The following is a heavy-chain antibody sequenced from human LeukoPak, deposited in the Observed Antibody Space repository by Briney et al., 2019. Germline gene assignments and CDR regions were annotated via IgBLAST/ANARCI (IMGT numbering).Heavy chain of an antibody. CDR3: ARDNLYSSGPESDY. CDR2: INPNSGGT. CDR1: GYSLTGYY. Sequence: ASVKVSCKASGYSLTGYYMHWVRQAPGQGLEWMGRINPNSGGTNYAQKFQGRVTMTRDTPISTAYMELSSLRSADTAVYYCARDNLYSSGPESDYWGQGTLVTVSS. V-gene: IGHV1-2*06. J-gene: IGHJ4*02. D-gene: IGHD6-19*01.